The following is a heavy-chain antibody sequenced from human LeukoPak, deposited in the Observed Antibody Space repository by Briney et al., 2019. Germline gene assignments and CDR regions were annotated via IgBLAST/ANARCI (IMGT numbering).Heavy chain of an antibody. V-gene: IGHV3-21*01. CDR2: ISSSSSYI. CDR3: ARDCSGGSCYGPIFDY. D-gene: IGHD2-15*01. Sequence: GGPLRLSCAASGFTFSSYSMNWVRQAPGKGLEWVSSISSSSSYIYYADSVKGRFTISRDNAKNSLYLQMNSLRAEDTAVYYCARDCSGGSCYGPIFDYWGQGTLVTVSS. CDR1: GFTFSSYS. J-gene: IGHJ4*02.